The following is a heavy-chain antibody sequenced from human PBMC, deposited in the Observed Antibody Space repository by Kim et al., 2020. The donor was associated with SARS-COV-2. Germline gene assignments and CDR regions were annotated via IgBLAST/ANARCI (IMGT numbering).Heavy chain of an antibody. D-gene: IGHD3-22*01. CDR2: IYHSGST. Sequence: SETLSLTCAVSGGSISSSNWWSWVRQPPGKGLEWIGEIYHSGSTNYNPSLKSRVTISVDKSKNQFSLKLSSVTAADTAVYYCARQENMNHYDSSGYYVYYFDYWGQGTLVTVSS. V-gene: IGHV4-4*02. CDR3: ARQENMNHYDSSGYYVYYFDY. CDR1: GGSISSSNW. J-gene: IGHJ4*02.